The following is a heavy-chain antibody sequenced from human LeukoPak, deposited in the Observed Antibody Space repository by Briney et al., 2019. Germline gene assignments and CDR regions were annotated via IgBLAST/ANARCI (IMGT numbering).Heavy chain of an antibody. CDR1: GGSFSGYY. CDR3: ARGRQDVTMIVVMTAVSYYLDV. J-gene: IGHJ6*03. Sequence: SETLSLTCAVYGGSFSGYYWSWIRQPPGKGLEWIGEINHSGSTNYNPSLKSRVTISVDTSKNQFSLELSSVTAADTAVYYCARGRQDVTMIVVMTAVSYYLDVWGKGTTVTVS. V-gene: IGHV4-34*01. D-gene: IGHD3-22*01. CDR2: INHSGST.